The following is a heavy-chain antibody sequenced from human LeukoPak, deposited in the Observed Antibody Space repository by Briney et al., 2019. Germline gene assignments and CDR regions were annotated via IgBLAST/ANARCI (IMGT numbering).Heavy chain of an antibody. Sequence: GGSLRLSCAASGFTFSSYAMSWVRQAPGKGLEWVSYISSSGSIIYYADSVKGRFTISRDNAKNSLYLQMNSLRAEDTAVYYCAPHGIVGALFDYWGQGTLVTVSS. V-gene: IGHV3-48*03. J-gene: IGHJ4*02. CDR2: ISSSGSII. CDR3: APHGIVGALFDY. D-gene: IGHD1-26*01. CDR1: GFTFSSYA.